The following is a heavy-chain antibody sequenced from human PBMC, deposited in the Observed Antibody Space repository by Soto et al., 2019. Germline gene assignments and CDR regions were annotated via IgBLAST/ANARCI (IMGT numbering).Heavy chain of an antibody. V-gene: IGHV4-31*01. Sequence: QVQLEQSGPGLVKPSQTLSLTCDISGGSITSVNNYWSWIRQSPGEGLEWIGYIFDRGTTHYNPSLKGLVNTTGDSSQTQFSLTIHSVTVADTAVYYCAREVAGTGAFDYWGRGTPVTVSS. CDR1: GGSITSVNNY. CDR3: AREVAGTGAFDY. CDR2: IFDRGTT. J-gene: IGHJ4*02. D-gene: IGHD2-8*02.